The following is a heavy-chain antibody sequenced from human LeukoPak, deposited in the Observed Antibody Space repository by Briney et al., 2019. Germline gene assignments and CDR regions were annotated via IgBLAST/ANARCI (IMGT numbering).Heavy chain of an antibody. Sequence: ASVKVSCKASGYIFTGYYMHWVRQAPGQGLEWMGWINPNSGGTNHAQKFQGRVTMTRDTSISTAYMELSRLRSDDTAVYYCAREIVVVVAATRDYYYYMDVWGKGTTVTVSS. CDR1: GYIFTGYY. D-gene: IGHD2-15*01. CDR2: INPNSGGT. J-gene: IGHJ6*03. V-gene: IGHV1-2*02. CDR3: AREIVVVVAATRDYYYYMDV.